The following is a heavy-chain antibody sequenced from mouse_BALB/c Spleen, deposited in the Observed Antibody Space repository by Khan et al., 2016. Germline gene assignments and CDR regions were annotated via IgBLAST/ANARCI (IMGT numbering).Heavy chain of an antibody. CDR3: ARFDYDGDWYFDV. V-gene: IGHV1S136*01. D-gene: IGHD2-4*01. CDR1: GYTFTNYV. CDR2: INPYNDDT. J-gene: IGHJ1*01. Sequence: VQLKQSGPELVKPGASVKMSCKASGYTFTNYVIHWVKQKPGQGLEWIGYINPYNDDTKYNEKFKGKATLTSDKSSSTAYMELSSLTSEGSSVYYCARFDYDGDWYFDVWGAGTMVTVSS.